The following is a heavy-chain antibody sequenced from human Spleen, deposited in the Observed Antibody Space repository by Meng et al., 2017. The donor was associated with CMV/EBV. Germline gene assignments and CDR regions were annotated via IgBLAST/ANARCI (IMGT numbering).Heavy chain of an antibody. Sequence: ASVKVSCKASGYTFTDYSMHWVRQAPGQGLEWMGWMNPNSGNTGYAQKFQGRVTMTRNTSISTAYMELSSLRSEDTAVYYCARGGRGYSGYDPIGYWGQGTLVTVSS. V-gene: IGHV1-8*02. CDR3: ARGGRGYSGYDPIGY. J-gene: IGHJ4*02. CDR2: MNPNSGNT. D-gene: IGHD5-12*01. CDR1: GYTFTDYS.